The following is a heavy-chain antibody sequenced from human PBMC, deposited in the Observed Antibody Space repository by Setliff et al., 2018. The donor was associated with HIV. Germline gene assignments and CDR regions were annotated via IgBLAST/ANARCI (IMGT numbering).Heavy chain of an antibody. Sequence: GGSLRLSCAASGFNFKDFSMHWVRQRPGKGLEWVSGISWNSDSIAYADSVRGRFTISRDNAKNSLYLQMNSLRAEDTAVYYCARAKTSGTYHGWSYWGQGTLVTVSS. CDR3: ARAKTSGTYHGWSY. CDR2: ISWNSDSI. V-gene: IGHV3-9*01. D-gene: IGHD1-26*01. J-gene: IGHJ4*02. CDR1: GFNFKDFS.